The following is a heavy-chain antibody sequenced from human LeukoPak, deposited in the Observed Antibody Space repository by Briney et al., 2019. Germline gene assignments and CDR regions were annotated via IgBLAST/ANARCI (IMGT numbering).Heavy chain of an antibody. V-gene: IGHV3-7*01. J-gene: IGHJ4*02. CDR1: GFTFSGYW. D-gene: IGHD5-24*01. CDR2: IKQDGSEK. Sequence: LTGGSLRLSCAASGFTFSGYWMTWVRQAPGKGLEWVANIKQDGSEKYSVDSVKGRFTISRDNAKNSLYLQMNNLRAEDTAVYYCASVEMATMWYWGQGTLVTVSS. CDR3: ASVEMATMWY.